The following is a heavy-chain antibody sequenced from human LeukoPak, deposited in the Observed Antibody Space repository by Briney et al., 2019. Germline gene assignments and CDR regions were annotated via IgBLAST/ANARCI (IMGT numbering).Heavy chain of an antibody. CDR2: IYYSGST. J-gene: IGHJ6*03. D-gene: IGHD3-10*01. CDR3: ARGARLLWFGELLDYYYYYMDV. CDR1: GGSISSYY. Sequence: SETLSLTCTVSGGSISSYYWSWIRQPPGKGLEWIGYIYYSGSTNYNPSLKSRVTISVDTSKNQFSLKLSSVTAADTAVYYCARGARLLWFGELLDYYYYYMDVWGKGTTVTISS. V-gene: IGHV4-59*01.